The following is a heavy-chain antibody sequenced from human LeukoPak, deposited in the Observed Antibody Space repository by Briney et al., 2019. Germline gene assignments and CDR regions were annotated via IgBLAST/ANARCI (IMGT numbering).Heavy chain of an antibody. CDR1: GFTFSSYS. CDR2: IKPDGSET. J-gene: IGHJ4*02. V-gene: IGHV3-7*01. D-gene: IGHD6-13*01. CDR3: GGFGYEAAVDL. Sequence: GGSLRLSCAASGFTFSSYSMNWVRQAPGKGLGWVANIKPDGSETYHVDPVKGRFTISRDNAKNLLYLQMNSLRGEDTAVYYCGGFGYEAAVDLWGQGTLVAVSS.